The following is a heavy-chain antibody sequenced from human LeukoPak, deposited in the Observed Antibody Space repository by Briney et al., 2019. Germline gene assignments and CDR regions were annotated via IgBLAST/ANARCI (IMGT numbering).Heavy chain of an antibody. CDR1: GGSISSGDYY. D-gene: IGHD3-10*01. Sequence: KASQTLSLTCTVSGGSISSGDYYWSWIRQPPGKGLEWIGYIYYSGSTYYNPSLKSRVTISVDTSKNQFSLKLSSVTAADTAVYYCAGRFGELRRGAFDYWGQGTLVTVSS. J-gene: IGHJ4*02. CDR2: IYYSGST. CDR3: AGRFGELRRGAFDY. V-gene: IGHV4-30-4*08.